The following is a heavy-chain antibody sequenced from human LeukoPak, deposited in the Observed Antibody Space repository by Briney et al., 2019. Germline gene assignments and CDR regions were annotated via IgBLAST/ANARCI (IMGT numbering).Heavy chain of an antibody. D-gene: IGHD2-2*01. V-gene: IGHV3-30*18. CDR1: GFTFSSYG. CDR3: AKCQYQLPGGYYYYMDV. CDR2: ISYDGNNK. J-gene: IGHJ6*03. Sequence: GRSLRLSCAASGFTFSSYGMHWVRQAPGKGLEWVAVISYDGNNKYFADSVKGRFTISRDNSKNTLYLQMNSLRAEDTAVYYCAKCQYQLPGGYYYYMDVWGKGTTVTVSS.